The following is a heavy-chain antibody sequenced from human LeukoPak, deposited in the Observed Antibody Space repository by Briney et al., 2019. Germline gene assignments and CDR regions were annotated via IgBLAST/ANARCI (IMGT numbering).Heavy chain of an antibody. CDR1: GFTLSSIW. CDR2: IKQDGGQK. V-gene: IGHV3-7*01. J-gene: IGHJ5*02. Sequence: AGSLRLSCAASGFTLSSIWMSWVSQAPGKRREWGANIKQDGGQKYYMNSVKGRFTISRDNAKNSLYLQMNSLRAEDTAVYYCARDDCSSISCYHNWFDPWDQGTLVTVSS. D-gene: IGHD2-2*01. CDR3: ARDDCSSISCYHNWFDP.